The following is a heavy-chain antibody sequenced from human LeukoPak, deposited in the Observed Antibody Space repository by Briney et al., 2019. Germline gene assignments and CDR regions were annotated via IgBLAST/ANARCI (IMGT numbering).Heavy chain of an antibody. CDR2: INPNSGGT. J-gene: IGHJ6*03. V-gene: IGHV1-2*02. Sequence: GASVKVSCKASGYTFTSYGISWVRQSPGQGLEWMGWINPNSGGTNYAQKFQGRVTMTRDTSISTAYMELSRLRSDDTAVYYCASTHGGKSSFKNHYYYYYMDVWGKGTTVTVSS. CDR3: ASTHGGKSSFKNHYYYYYMDV. CDR1: GYTFTSYG. D-gene: IGHD2-2*01.